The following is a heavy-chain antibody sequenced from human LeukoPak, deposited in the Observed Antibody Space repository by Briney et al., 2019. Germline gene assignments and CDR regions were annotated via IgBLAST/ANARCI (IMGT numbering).Heavy chain of an antibody. CDR1: GGSISSSSYY. V-gene: IGHV4-39*01. Sequence: SETLSLTCTVSGGSISSSSYYWGWIRQPPGKGLEWIGSIYYSGSTYYNPSLKSRVTISVDTSKNQFSLKLSSVTAADTAVYYCAVRYYDFWSGHNYFDYWGQGTLVTVSS. CDR2: IYYSGST. D-gene: IGHD3-3*01. CDR3: AVRYYDFWSGHNYFDY. J-gene: IGHJ4*02.